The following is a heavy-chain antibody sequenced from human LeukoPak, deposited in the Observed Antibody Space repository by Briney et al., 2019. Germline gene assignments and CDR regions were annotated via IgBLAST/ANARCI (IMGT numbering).Heavy chain of an antibody. Sequence: SETLSLTCTVSGGSISSSSYYWGWIRQPPGKGLEWIGSIYHSGSTYYNPSLKSRVTISVDTSKNQFSLKLSSVTAADTAVYYCARDAMITLNWFDPWGQGTLVTVSS. J-gene: IGHJ5*02. CDR1: GGSISSSSYY. CDR2: IYHSGST. CDR3: ARDAMITLNWFDP. V-gene: IGHV4-39*07. D-gene: IGHD3-16*01.